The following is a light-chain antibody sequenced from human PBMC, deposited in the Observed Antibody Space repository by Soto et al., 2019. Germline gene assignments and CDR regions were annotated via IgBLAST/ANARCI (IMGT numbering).Light chain of an antibody. Sequence: IQMTHSPSSLSASVGDRVTITCRASQSISSYLNWYQQKPGKAPKLLIYAASSLQSGVPSRFSGSGSGTDFTLTISSLQPEDFATYYCQQSYSTPGTFGGGTKVEIK. CDR3: QQSYSTPGT. CDR2: AAS. J-gene: IGKJ4*01. CDR1: QSISSY. V-gene: IGKV1-39*01.